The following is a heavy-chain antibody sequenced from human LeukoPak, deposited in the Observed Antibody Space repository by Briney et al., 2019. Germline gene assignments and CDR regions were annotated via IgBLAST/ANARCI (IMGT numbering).Heavy chain of an antibody. D-gene: IGHD2-8*01. Sequence: SETLSLTCSVSGGSISGYYWSWLRQPPGKGLEWIGYIFQTGYTTYNPSLSGRVTMSVDMSKNQFSLQLSSVTAADAAIYYCARQPYTSGAYYFDYWGQGTLVTVSS. CDR1: GGSISGYY. CDR3: ARQPYTSGAYYFDY. J-gene: IGHJ4*02. V-gene: IGHV4-59*08. CDR2: IFQTGYT.